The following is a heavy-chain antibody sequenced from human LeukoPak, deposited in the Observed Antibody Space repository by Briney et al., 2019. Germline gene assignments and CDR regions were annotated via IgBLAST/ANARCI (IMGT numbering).Heavy chain of an antibody. J-gene: IGHJ3*02. D-gene: IGHD5-24*01. Sequence: ASVKVSCKASGYTFSDYYMHWVRQAPEQGLQWMGRINPNSGGTDYAQEFQGRVTMTRDTSISTFYMELTRLRSDDTAVYYCARARDTKRWLKSPNLFDMWGQGTMVTVSS. CDR2: INPNSGGT. CDR3: ARARDTKRWLKSPNLFDM. V-gene: IGHV1-2*06. CDR1: GYTFSDYY.